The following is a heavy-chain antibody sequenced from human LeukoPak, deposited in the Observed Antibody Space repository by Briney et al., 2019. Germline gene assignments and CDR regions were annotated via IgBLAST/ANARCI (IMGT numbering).Heavy chain of an antibody. V-gene: IGHV4-34*01. CDR1: GGSFSGYY. J-gene: IGHJ4*02. D-gene: IGHD3-3*02. CDR2: INNSGST. CDR3: ARGRAFFD. Sequence: PSETLSLTCAVYGGSFSGYYWNWIRQPPGKGLEWIGEINNSGSTDYNPSLKSRVTISRDTSKNQFSLKLSSVTAADTAVYYCARGRAFFDWGQGTLVTVSS.